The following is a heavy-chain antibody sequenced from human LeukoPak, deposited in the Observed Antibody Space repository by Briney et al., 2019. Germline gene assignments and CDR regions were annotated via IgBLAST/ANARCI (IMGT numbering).Heavy chain of an antibody. D-gene: IGHD3-16*02. CDR2: INAGNGNT. CDR3: ARGSYDYVWGSYRFFDY. V-gene: IGHV1-3*01. Sequence: ASVKVSCKASGGTFNNYAFSWVRQAPGQRLEWMGWINAGNGNTKYSQKFQGRVTITRDTSASTAYMELSSLRSEDTAVYYCARGSYDYVWGSYRFFDYWGQGTLVTVSS. CDR1: GGTFNNYA. J-gene: IGHJ4*02.